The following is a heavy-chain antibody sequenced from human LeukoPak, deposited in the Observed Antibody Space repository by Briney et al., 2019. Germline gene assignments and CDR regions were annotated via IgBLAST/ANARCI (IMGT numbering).Heavy chain of an antibody. CDR3: AIPVDTAMVTPGYYYYMDV. CDR2: INPNSGGT. V-gene: IGHV1-2*02. D-gene: IGHD5-18*01. CDR1: GYTFTGYY. J-gene: IGHJ6*03. Sequence: ASGKVSCKASGYTFTGYYMHWVRQAPGQGLEWMGWINPNSGGTNYAQKFQGRDTMTRDTSISTAYMELSRLRSDDTAVYYCAIPVDTAMVTPGYYYYMDVWGKGTTVTVSS.